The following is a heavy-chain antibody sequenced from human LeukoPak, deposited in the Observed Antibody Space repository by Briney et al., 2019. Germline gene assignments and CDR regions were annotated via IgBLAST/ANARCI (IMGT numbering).Heavy chain of an antibody. CDR1: GFTFSSYS. CDR3: AGETKYYYDSSGYFYY. V-gene: IGHV3-21*01. J-gene: IGHJ4*02. CDR2: ISSSSSYI. Sequence: TGGSLRLSCAASGFTFSSYSMNWVRQAPGKGLEWVSSISSSSSYIYYADSVKGRFTISRDNAKNSLYLQMNSLRAEDTAVYYCAGETKYYYDSSGYFYYWGQGTLVTVSS. D-gene: IGHD3-22*01.